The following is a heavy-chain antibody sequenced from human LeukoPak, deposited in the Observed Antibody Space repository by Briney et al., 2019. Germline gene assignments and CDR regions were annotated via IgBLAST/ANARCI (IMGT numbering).Heavy chain of an antibody. CDR2: IYYSGST. V-gene: IGHV4-59*01. J-gene: IGHJ4*02. CDR3: ARGAQVGYTLATRGFGY. CDR1: GGSISNYY. D-gene: IGHD6-6*01. Sequence: SETLSLTCTVSGGSISNYYWSWIRQPPGRGLEWLGYIYYSGSTNYNPSLKGRVTISVDTSKNLFSLKLSSVTAADTAVYYCARGAQVGYTLATRGFGYWGQGTLVTVSS.